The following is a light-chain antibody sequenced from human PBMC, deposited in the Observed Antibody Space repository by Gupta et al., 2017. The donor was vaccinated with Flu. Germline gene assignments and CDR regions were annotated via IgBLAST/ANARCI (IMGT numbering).Light chain of an antibody. CDR3: QRFYPYPGT. CDR2: AVS. Sequence: DIQLTQSPSFLSASVGDRVAITCRASQAISHSLAWYHQKSGEGPKLLIYAVSTLHTAVPSRFSGSGAGTEFTLTISSLEPEDVGIDYCQRFYPYPGTFGGGTKV. J-gene: IGKJ4*01. CDR1: QAISHS. V-gene: IGKV1-9*01.